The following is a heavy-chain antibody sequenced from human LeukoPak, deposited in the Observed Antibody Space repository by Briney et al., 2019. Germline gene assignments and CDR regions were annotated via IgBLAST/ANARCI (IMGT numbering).Heavy chain of an antibody. CDR3: ARGRSYGDYSKEFDY. V-gene: IGHV1-8*03. CDR1: GYTFTTYD. D-gene: IGHD4-17*01. J-gene: IGHJ4*02. CDR2: MNPNSDDT. Sequence: ASVKVSCKASGYTFTTYDINWVRQATGQGLEWMRWMNPNSDDTGYAQKFQGRVTITRNTSISTAYMELSSLSSEDTAMYYCARGRSYGDYSKEFDYWGQGTLATVSS.